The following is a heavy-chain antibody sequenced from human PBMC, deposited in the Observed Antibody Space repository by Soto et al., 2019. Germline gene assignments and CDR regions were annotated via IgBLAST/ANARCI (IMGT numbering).Heavy chain of an antibody. CDR1: GGTFYTYT. V-gene: IGHV1-69*15. J-gene: IGHJ4*02. CDR3: ARIPRYSFPTSDDLGS. D-gene: IGHD5-18*01. Sequence: QVQLVQSGAELRKPGSSVQVSCKASGGTFYTYTFSWVRQAPGQGLEWMGSIAPIYPTTNYAERFQGRLTITADGSTHTAYMDLTSLTSEDTAVYYCARIPRYSFPTSDDLGSWGQGTLGTVSS. CDR2: IAPIYPTT.